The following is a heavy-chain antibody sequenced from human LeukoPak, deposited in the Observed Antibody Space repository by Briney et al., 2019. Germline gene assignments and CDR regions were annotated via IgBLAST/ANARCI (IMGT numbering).Heavy chain of an antibody. CDR1: GGSISSSSYY. J-gene: IGHJ4*02. Sequence: KPSETLSLTCTVSGGSISSSSYYWGWIRQPPGKGLEWIGSIYYSGSTYYNPSLKSRVAISEDTSKNQFSLKLSSVTAADTAVYYCARSERGYDSSGYYPPHFGYWGQGTLVTVSS. CDR3: ARSERGYDSSGYYPPHFGY. V-gene: IGHV4-39*01. CDR2: IYYSGST. D-gene: IGHD3-22*01.